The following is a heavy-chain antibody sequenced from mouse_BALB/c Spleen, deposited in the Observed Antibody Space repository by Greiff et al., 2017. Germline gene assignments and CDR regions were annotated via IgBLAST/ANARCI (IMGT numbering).Heavy chain of an antibody. CDR1: GDSITSGY. D-gene: IGHD1-1*01. CDR2: ISYSGST. V-gene: IGHV3-8*02. CDR3: ARSSTEEGYFDY. Sequence: VQLKQSGPSLVKPSQTLSLTCSVTGDSITSGYWNWIRKFPGNKLEYMGYISYSGSTYYNPSLKSRISITRDTSKNQYYLQLNSVTTEDTATYYCARSSTEEGYFDYWGQGTTLTVSS. J-gene: IGHJ2*01.